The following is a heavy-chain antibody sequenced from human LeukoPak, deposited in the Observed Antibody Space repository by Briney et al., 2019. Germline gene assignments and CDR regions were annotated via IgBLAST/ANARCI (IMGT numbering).Heavy chain of an antibody. D-gene: IGHD2-2*01. V-gene: IGHV6-1*01. CDR1: GDSFSSNSVT. CDR3: ARRLTQYDCFDP. J-gene: IGHJ5*02. Sequence: SQTLSLTCAISGDSFSSNSVTWNWIRQSPSRGLEWLGRAYYRSTWYNDYAVSVRGRITVNPDTSKNQFSLHLNSVTPEDTAVYYCARRLTQYDCFDPWGQGILVTVSS. CDR2: AYYRSTWYN.